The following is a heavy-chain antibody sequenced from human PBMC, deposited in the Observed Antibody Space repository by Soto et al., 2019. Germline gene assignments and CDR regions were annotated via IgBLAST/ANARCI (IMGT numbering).Heavy chain of an antibody. CDR2: ISANGQGI. CDR1: GFTFTYYA. CDR3: AKDRDYPRDQFHY. D-gene: IGHD2-2*01. J-gene: IGHJ4*02. V-gene: IGHV3-23*01. Sequence: PGGSLRLSCTASGFTFTYYAFSWVRQAPGKGLEWVSAISANGQGIYYAGSVRGRFTISRDNSKNTVFLHMDSLRAEDTAVYYCAKDRDYPRDQFHYWGQGTLVTVSS.